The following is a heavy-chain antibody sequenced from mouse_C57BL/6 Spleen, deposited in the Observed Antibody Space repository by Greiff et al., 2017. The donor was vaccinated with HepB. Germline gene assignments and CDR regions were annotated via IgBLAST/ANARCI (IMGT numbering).Heavy chain of an antibody. CDR2: ISSGSSTI. Sequence: EVQGVESGGGLVKPGGSLKLSCAASGFTFSDYGMHWVRQAPEKGLEWVAYISSGSSTIYYADTVKGRFTISRDNAKNTLFLQMTSLRSEDTAMYYCARPAGTRGYFDVWGTGTTVTVSS. CDR1: GFTFSDYG. D-gene: IGHD4-1*01. J-gene: IGHJ1*03. CDR3: ARPAGTRGYFDV. V-gene: IGHV5-17*01.